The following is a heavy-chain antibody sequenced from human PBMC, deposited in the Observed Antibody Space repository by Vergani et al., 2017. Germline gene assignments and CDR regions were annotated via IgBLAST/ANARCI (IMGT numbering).Heavy chain of an antibody. J-gene: IGHJ4*02. Sequence: EVQLVESGGGLVKPGGSLRLSCAASGFTVSSYEMNWVRQAPGKGLEWVSYISSSGSTIYYADSVKGRFTISRDNAKNTLYLQMNSLRAEDTAVYYCAKRMAYCGGDCYPVGGLDYWGQGTLVTVSS. CDR1: GFTVSSYE. V-gene: IGHV3-48*03. CDR3: AKRMAYCGGDCYPVGGLDY. D-gene: IGHD2-21*02. CDR2: ISSSGSTI.